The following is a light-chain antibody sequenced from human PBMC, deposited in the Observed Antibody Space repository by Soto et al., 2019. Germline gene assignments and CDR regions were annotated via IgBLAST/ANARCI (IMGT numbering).Light chain of an antibody. CDR1: RDITNH. CDR2: AAS. CDR3: LTYNSGLWT. J-gene: IGKJ1*01. Sequence: DIQITQSPSSLSASVGDRVTFTCRASRDITNHLAWYQQKPGKVPKLLIYAASTLQSGVPSRFSGSGSGTDFPHTISSLQPEDVATYFCLTYNSGLWTFGQGTKVEIK. V-gene: IGKV1-27*01.